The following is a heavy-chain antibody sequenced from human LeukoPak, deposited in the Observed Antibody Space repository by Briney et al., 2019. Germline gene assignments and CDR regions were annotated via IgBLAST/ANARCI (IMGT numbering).Heavy chain of an antibody. J-gene: IGHJ6*03. CDR1: GFTFSSYG. CDR2: ISYDGSNK. V-gene: IGHV3-30*18. Sequence: GSLRLSCAASGFTFSSYGMHWVRQAPGKGLEWVAVISYDGSNKYYADSVKGRFTISRDNSKNTLYLQMNSLRAEDTAVYSCAKDQGYSYIVDYYYMDVWGKGTTVTVSS. D-gene: IGHD5-18*01. CDR3: AKDQGYSYIVDYYYMDV.